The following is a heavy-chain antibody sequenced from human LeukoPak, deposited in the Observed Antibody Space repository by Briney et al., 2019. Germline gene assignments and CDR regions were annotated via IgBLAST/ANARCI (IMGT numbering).Heavy chain of an antibody. Sequence: SQTLSLTCTVSGGSISSGDYYWSWIRQPPGKGLEWIGYIYYSGSTYYNPSLKSRVTISVDTSKNQFSLKLSSVTAADTAVYYCARMRRYYDILTGYYKSFGYFDYWGQGTLVTVSS. D-gene: IGHD3-9*01. V-gene: IGHV4-30-4*08. CDR1: GGSISSGDYY. CDR2: IYYSGST. CDR3: ARMRRYYDILTGYYKSFGYFDY. J-gene: IGHJ4*02.